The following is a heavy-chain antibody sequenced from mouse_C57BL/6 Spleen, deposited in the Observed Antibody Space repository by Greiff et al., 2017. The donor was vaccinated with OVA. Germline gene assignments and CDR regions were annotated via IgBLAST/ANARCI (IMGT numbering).Heavy chain of an antibody. CDR2: LDPNSGGT. J-gene: IGHJ3*01. D-gene: IGHD2-4*01. CDR3: AIYYDYDAWFAY. V-gene: IGHV1-72*01. Sequence: QVQLKPPGAELVKPGASVKLSCKASGYTFTSYWMHWVKQRPGRGLEWIGRLDPNSGGTKYNEKFKSKATLTVDKPSSTAYMQLSSLTSEDSAVYYCAIYYDYDAWFAYWGQGTLVTVSA. CDR1: GYTFTSYW.